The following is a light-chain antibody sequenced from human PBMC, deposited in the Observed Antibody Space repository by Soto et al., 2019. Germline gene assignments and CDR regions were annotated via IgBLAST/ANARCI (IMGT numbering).Light chain of an antibody. V-gene: IGLV2-14*01. CDR2: EVG. CDR3: SSYTSSTTQV. Sequence: QSVLTQPASVSGSPGQSITISCAGTSSDVGAYNYVSWYQQHPGKAPKLVIYEVGDRPSGVSNRFSGSKSGNTASLTIFELQAEDEADYYCSSYTSSTTQVFGGGTKVTVL. CDR1: SSDVGAYNY. J-gene: IGLJ3*02.